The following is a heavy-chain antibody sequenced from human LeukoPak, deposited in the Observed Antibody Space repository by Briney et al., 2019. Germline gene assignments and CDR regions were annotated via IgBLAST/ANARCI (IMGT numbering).Heavy chain of an antibody. Sequence: SETLSLTCSVSGGSISSSSHYWDWIRQPPGEGLEWIGSIYHSGSTYYNPSLKSRVTISVDRSKNQFSLKLSSMTAADTAVYYCAREWFGEFPSWFDPWGQGTLVTVSS. V-gene: IGHV4-39*07. CDR1: GGSISSSSHY. CDR2: IYHSGST. D-gene: IGHD3-10*01. CDR3: AREWFGEFPSWFDP. J-gene: IGHJ5*02.